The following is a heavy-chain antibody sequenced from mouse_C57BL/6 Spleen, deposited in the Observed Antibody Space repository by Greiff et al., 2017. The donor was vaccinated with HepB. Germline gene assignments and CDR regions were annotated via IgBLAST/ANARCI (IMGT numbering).Heavy chain of an antibody. Sequence: EVQLQQSGPELVKPGASVKMSCKASGYTFTDYNMHWVKQSHGKRLEWIGYINPNNGGTSYNQKVKGKATLTVNKSSSTVYMELRSLTSEDSAVYYCARAVNKLVTTGYFDVWGKGTTVTVSS. V-gene: IGHV1-22*01. J-gene: IGHJ1*03. D-gene: IGHD2-5*01. CDR2: INPNNGGT. CDR3: ARAVNKLVTTGYFDV. CDR1: GYTFTDYN.